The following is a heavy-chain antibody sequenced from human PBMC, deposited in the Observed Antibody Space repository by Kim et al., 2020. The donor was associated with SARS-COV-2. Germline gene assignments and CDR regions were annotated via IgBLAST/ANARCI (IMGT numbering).Heavy chain of an antibody. D-gene: IGHD1-26*01. J-gene: IGHJ4*02. CDR3: ARLEVGALDY. V-gene: IGHV3-53*01. Sequence: GSTNCEDSVKGRITSSRDNSKKTLYLKMNSLRAEDTAVYYCARLEVGALDYWGQGTLVTVSS. CDR2: GST.